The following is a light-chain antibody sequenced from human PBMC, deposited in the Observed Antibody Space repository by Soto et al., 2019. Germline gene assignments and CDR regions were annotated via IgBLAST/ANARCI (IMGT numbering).Light chain of an antibody. J-gene: IGKJ3*01. V-gene: IGKV3-11*01. CDR2: ATS. CDR1: QSIGNY. CDR3: QQRSSWPFT. Sequence: EVVLTQSPATLSLTPGEGATLSWPASQSIGNYLAWYQQKPGQAPRLLIYATSNRATGIPARFSGSGSGTDFTLTISSLEPEDFAVYYCQQRSSWPFTFGPGTKVDIK.